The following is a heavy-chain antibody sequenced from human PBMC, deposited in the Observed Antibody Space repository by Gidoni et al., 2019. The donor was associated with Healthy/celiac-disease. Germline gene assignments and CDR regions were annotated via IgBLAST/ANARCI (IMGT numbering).Heavy chain of an antibody. D-gene: IGHD5-18*01. CDR2: MSGSGGST. Sequence: EVQLLESGGGLVQPGGSLRLSCAASGFTFSSYAMSWGRQAPGKGLVWGLAMSGSGGSTYYADSVKGRFTISRDNSKNTLYLQMNSLRAEDTAVYYCAKEPTGYSYGEAHFDYWGQGTLVTVSS. J-gene: IGHJ4*02. CDR3: AKEPTGYSYGEAHFDY. V-gene: IGHV3-23*01. CDR1: GFTFSSYA.